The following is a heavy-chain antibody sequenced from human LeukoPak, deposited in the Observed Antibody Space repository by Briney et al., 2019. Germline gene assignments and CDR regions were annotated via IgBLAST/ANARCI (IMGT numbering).Heavy chain of an antibody. CDR2: IRYDGSNK. D-gene: IGHD1-7*01. V-gene: IGHV3-30*02. J-gene: IGHJ6*03. Sequence: GGSLRLSCAVSGFTFSSYAMHWVRQAPGKGLEWVAFIRYDGSNKYYADSVKGRFTISRDNSKNTLYLQMKSLRAEDTAVYYCAKRRGLELLYYYYMDVWGKGTTVTVSS. CDR1: GFTFSSYA. CDR3: AKRRGLELLYYYYMDV.